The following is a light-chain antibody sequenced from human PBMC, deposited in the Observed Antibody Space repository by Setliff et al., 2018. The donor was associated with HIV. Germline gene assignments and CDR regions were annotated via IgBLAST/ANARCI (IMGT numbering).Light chain of an antibody. Sequence: QSALTQPPSVSAAPRQKVTISCSGSSSNIENNYVSWYQHLPGTAPKLLIYYNNQRPSGIPDRFSGSKFGTSATLDITGLQTGDEANYYCGTWDSGLSAVVFGGGTKVTV. J-gene: IGLJ2*01. CDR3: GTWDSGLSAVV. CDR2: YNN. CDR1: SSNIENNY. V-gene: IGLV1-51*01.